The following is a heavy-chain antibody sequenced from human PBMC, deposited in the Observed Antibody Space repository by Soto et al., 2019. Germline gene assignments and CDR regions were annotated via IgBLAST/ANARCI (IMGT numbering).Heavy chain of an antibody. Sequence: QVQLVESGGGVVQPGRSLRLSCAASGFTFSSYAMHWVRQAPGKGLEWVAVISYDGSNKYYADSVKGRFTISRDNSKNTLYLQMNSLRAEDTAVYYCARDNPRFLEWLLYYWGQGTLVTVSS. D-gene: IGHD3-3*01. CDR3: ARDNPRFLEWLLYY. CDR1: GFTFSSYA. CDR2: ISYDGSNK. J-gene: IGHJ4*02. V-gene: IGHV3-30-3*01.